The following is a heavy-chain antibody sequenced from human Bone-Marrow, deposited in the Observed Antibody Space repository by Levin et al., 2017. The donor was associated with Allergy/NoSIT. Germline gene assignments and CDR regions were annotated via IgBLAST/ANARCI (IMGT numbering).Heavy chain of an antibody. Sequence: GESLKISCAASGFSFDDFAMFWARQGPGKGLEWVSLITWDGSRTHYADSVKGRFIVSRDNGKKSLHLQMNSLKSEDSAFYYCGKASYFPYYFDSWGPGTLVSVSS. CDR2: ITWDGSRT. CDR3: GKASYFPYYFDS. CDR1: GFSFDDFA. D-gene: IGHD2-21*01. J-gene: IGHJ4*02. V-gene: IGHV3-43*01.